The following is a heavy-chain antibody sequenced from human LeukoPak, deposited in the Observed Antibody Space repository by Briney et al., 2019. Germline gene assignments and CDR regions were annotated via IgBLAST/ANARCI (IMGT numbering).Heavy chain of an antibody. CDR1: GYTLTELS. CDR2: FDPEDGET. V-gene: IGHV1-24*01. J-gene: IGHJ6*02. Sequence: ASVKVSCKVSGYTLTELSMHWVRQAPGKGLEWMGGFDPEDGETIYAQKFQGRVTMTEDTSTDTAYMELSSLRSEDTAVYYCATRKPAAKLAGADVWGQGTTVTVSS. CDR3: ATRKPAAKLAGADV. D-gene: IGHD2-2*01.